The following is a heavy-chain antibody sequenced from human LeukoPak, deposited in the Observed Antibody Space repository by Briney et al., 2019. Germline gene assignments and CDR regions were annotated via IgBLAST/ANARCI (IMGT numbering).Heavy chain of an antibody. J-gene: IGHJ3*02. Sequence: PGGSLRLSCAASGFTFSSYAMHWVRQAPGKGLEWVAVISYDGSNKYYADSVKGRFTISRDNSKNTLYLQMNSLRAEDTAVYYCARVGGILWWWPYEPGAFDIWGQGTMVTVSS. V-gene: IGHV3-30-3*01. CDR1: GFTFSSYA. CDR3: ARVGGILWWWPYEPGAFDI. D-gene: IGHD2-21*01. CDR2: ISYDGSNK.